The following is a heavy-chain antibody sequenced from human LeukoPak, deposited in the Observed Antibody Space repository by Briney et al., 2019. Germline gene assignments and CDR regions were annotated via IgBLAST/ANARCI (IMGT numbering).Heavy chain of an antibody. V-gene: IGHV1-18*01. CDR3: ARDGIMITFGGVIVPFPFDY. CDR2: ISGYSGNA. J-gene: IGHJ4*02. Sequence: ASVKVSCKASGYTFTSYDISWVRQAPGQGLEWMGWISGYSGNANYAQKLQGRVTMTTDTSTSTAYMELRSLRSDDTAVYYCARDGIMITFGGVIVPFPFDYWGQGTLVTVSS. D-gene: IGHD3-16*02. CDR1: GYTFTSYD.